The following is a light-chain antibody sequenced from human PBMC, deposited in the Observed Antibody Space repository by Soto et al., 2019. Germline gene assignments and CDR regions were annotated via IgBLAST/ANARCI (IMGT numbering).Light chain of an antibody. CDR2: DAS. J-gene: IGKJ2*01. CDR3: QQYHNRPPYT. CDR1: QSVSSN. Sequence: EIVMTQSPATLSVSPGERATLSCRASQSVSSNLAWYQHKPGQAPRLLIYDASSRATGIAARFSGSVSGTEFTLNISSLQSEDFAGYYCQQYHNRPPYTFGQGTKLEI. V-gene: IGKV3-15*01.